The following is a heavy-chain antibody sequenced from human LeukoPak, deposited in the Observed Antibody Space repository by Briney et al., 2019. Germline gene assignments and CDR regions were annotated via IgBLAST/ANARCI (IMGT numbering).Heavy chain of an antibody. CDR3: ARVSSGWSDRDY. Sequence: SETLSLTCAVYGGSFSGYYWSWIRQPPGKGLEWIGEINHSGSTNYNPSLKSRVTISVDTSKNQLSLKLSSVTAADTAVYYCARVSSGWSDRDYWGQGTLVTVSS. J-gene: IGHJ4*02. V-gene: IGHV4-34*01. CDR2: INHSGST. CDR1: GGSFSGYY. D-gene: IGHD6-19*01.